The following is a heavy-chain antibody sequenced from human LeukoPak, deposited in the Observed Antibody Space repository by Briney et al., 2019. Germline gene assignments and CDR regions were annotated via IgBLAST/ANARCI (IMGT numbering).Heavy chain of an antibody. Sequence: GGSLRLSCAASGFTFSSYSMNWVRQAPGKGLEWVSYISSSSSTICYADSVKGRFTISRDNAKNSLYLQMNSLRAEDTAVYYCARDVEIYYDSSGYFDYWGQGTLVTVSS. D-gene: IGHD3-22*01. CDR2: ISSSSSTI. V-gene: IGHV3-48*01. CDR3: ARDVEIYYDSSGYFDY. J-gene: IGHJ4*02. CDR1: GFTFSSYS.